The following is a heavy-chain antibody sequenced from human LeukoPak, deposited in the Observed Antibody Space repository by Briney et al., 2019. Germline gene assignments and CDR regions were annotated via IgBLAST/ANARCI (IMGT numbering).Heavy chain of an antibody. CDR3: TRAVAAADFSPGY. V-gene: IGHV3-21*01. CDR1: GFTFSSYS. J-gene: IGHJ4*02. CDR2: ISSTSSYI. D-gene: IGHD3/OR15-3a*01. Sequence: GGSLRLSCAASGFTFSSYSMNWVRQAPGKGLEWVSSISSTSSYIYYADSVKGRFTISRDNAKNSVYLQVNSLRAEDTAVYYCTRAVAAADFSPGYWGQGTLVTVSS.